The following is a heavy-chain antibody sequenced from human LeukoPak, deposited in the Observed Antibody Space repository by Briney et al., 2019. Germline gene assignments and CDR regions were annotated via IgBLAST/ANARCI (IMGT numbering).Heavy chain of an antibody. D-gene: IGHD6-13*01. CDR2: FSRTGSST. V-gene: IGHV3-23*01. CDR3: AKHRGSSWYDAFDV. Sequence: PGGSLRLSCAASGLTFTSYAMIWVRQAPGKGLEWVSAFSRTGSSTYYADSVKGRFTISRDNSKNTLYLQMNSLRAEDTAVYYCAKHRGSSWYDAFDVCRQGTMVTVSS. J-gene: IGHJ3*01. CDR1: GLTFTSYA.